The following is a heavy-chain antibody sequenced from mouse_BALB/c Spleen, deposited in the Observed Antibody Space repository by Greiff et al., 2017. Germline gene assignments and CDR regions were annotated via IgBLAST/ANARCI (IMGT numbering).Heavy chain of an antibody. D-gene: IGHD2-4*01. CDR3: ARSGMITTAFAY. CDR1: GFTFSSYA. Sequence: EVKLMESGGGLVKPGGSLKLSCAASGFTFSSYAMSWVRQTPEKRLEWVASISSGGSTYYPDSVKGRFTISRDNARNILYLQMSSLRSEDTAMYYCARSGMITTAFAYWGQGTLVTVSA. J-gene: IGHJ3*01. CDR2: ISSGGST. V-gene: IGHV5-6-5*01.